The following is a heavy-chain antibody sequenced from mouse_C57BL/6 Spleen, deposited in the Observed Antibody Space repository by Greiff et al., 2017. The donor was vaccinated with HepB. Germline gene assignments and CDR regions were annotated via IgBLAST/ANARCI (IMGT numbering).Heavy chain of an antibody. V-gene: IGHV1-81*01. CDR1: GYTFTSYG. CDR2: IYPRSGNT. CDR3: ERERYYSNPPGYFDV. J-gene: IGHJ1*03. D-gene: IGHD2-5*01. Sequence: QVQLQQSGAELARPGASVTLSCKASGYTFTSYGISWVKQRTGQGLEWIGEIYPRSGNTYYNEKFKDKATLTADKSSITAYIELRSLTSEDSAVYFCERERYYSNPPGYFDVWGTGTTVTVSS.